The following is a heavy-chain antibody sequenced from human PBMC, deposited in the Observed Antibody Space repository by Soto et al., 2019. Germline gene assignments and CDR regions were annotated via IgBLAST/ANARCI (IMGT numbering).Heavy chain of an antibody. CDR1: GFTVSSNY. Sequence: GGSLRLSCAAAGFTVSSNYMSWVRQAPGKGLEWVSVIYSGGSTYYADSVKGRFTISRDNSKNTLYLQMNSLRAEDTAVYYSAREIVWFPYNWFDPWGQGTLVTVSS. CDR2: IYSGGST. CDR3: AREIVWFPYNWFDP. J-gene: IGHJ5*02. D-gene: IGHD2-21*01. V-gene: IGHV3-66*01.